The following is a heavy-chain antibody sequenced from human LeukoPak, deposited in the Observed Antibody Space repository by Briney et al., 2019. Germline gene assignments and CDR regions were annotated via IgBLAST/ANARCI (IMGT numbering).Heavy chain of an antibody. D-gene: IGHD6-13*01. Sequence: ASVKVSCKASGYTFTSYGISWVRQAPGQGLEWMGWISAYNGNTNYAQKLQGRVTMTTDTSTSTAYMELRSLRSDDTAVYYCAREDSSSWYLYYYYYYGMDGWGQGTTVTVSS. CDR2: ISAYNGNT. CDR3: AREDSSSWYLYYYYYYGMDG. V-gene: IGHV1-18*01. CDR1: GYTFTSYG. J-gene: IGHJ6*02.